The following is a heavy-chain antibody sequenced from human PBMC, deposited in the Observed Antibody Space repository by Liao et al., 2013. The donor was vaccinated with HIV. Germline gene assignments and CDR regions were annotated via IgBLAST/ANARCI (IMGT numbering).Heavy chain of an antibody. CDR1: GASISSYY. CDR2: VYYSGST. J-gene: IGHJ4*02. Sequence: QLQLQESGPGLVKPSETLTLTCTVSGASISSYYWSWIRQSPGTGVEWIGNVYYSGSTNYNPSLKSRVTMSVDTSKSQFFLILNSMTAADTAVYYCARASSSYYFDSWGLGTLVTVSS. D-gene: IGHD6-6*01. CDR3: ARASSSYYFDS. V-gene: IGHV4-59*01.